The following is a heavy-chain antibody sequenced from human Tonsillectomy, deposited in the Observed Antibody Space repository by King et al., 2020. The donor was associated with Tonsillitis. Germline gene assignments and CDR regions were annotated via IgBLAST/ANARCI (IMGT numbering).Heavy chain of an antibody. CDR3: AKGLVGATLTDWYFDL. Sequence: VQLVESGGGVVQPGISLRLSCAASGFSFRSYGMHWVRQAPGKGLEWVAVVSYDGSNKYYADSVKGRFTISRDNSKNTQYLQMNSLRADDTAVYFCAKGLVGATLTDWYFDLWGRGTLVTVSS. CDR1: GFSFRSYG. V-gene: IGHV3-30*18. CDR2: VSYDGSNK. J-gene: IGHJ2*01. D-gene: IGHD1-26*01.